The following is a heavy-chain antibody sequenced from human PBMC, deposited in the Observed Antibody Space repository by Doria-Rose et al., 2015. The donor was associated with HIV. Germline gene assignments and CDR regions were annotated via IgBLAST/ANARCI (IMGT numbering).Heavy chain of an antibody. CDR1: GFPFSRYS. CDR2: ISSSSEYI. CDR3: ARDHYDSGGYYRD. V-gene: IGHV3-21*03. J-gene: IGHJ4*02. D-gene: IGHD3-22*01. Sequence: KPGGSLRPSCAASGFPFSRYSMNWVRQAPGKGLEWVSSISSSSEYIYYVDSVQGRFTISSDNAKNSVYLQMNSLRTEDTAAYYCARDHYDSGGYYRDWGQGTLVTVSS.